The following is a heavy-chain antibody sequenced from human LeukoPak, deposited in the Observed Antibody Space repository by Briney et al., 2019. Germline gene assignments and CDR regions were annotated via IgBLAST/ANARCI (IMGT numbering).Heavy chain of an antibody. CDR1: GFTFSSYG. D-gene: IGHD3-22*01. J-gene: IGHJ4*02. V-gene: IGHV3-30*02. CDR3: AKGAYYYDSGAQYYFDY. Sequence: GGSLRLSCAASGFTFSSYGMHWVRQAPGKGLEWVAFIRYDGSNKYYADSVKGRFTVSRDNSKNTLYVQMNSLRADDTAVYYCAKGAYYYDSGAQYYFDYWGQGTLDTVSS. CDR2: IRYDGSNK.